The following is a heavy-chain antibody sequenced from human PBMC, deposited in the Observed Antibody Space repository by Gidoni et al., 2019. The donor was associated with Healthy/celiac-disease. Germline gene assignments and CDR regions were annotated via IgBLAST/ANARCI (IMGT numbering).Heavy chain of an antibody. Sequence: QVQLVASGGGVVQPGRSLRLSCAASGFTFSSYGMHWVRQAPGKGLEWVAVISYDGSNKYYADSVKGRFTISRDNSKNTLYLQMNSLRAEDTAVYYCAKDGKGDYDYIWGSYRFVPTYYFDYWGQGTLVTVSS. CDR3: AKDGKGDYDYIWGSYRFVPTYYFDY. CDR1: GFTFSSYG. CDR2: ISYDGSNK. V-gene: IGHV3-30*18. D-gene: IGHD3-16*02. J-gene: IGHJ4*02.